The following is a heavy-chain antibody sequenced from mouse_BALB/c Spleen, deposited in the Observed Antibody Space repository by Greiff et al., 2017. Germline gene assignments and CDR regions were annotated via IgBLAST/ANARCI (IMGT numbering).Heavy chain of an antibody. CDR1: GYTFTSYW. V-gene: IGHV1S81*02. CDR2: INPSNGRT. J-gene: IGHJ2*01. CDR3: ARLEGYYFDY. Sequence: QVQLQQPGAELVKPGASVKLSCKASGYTFTSYWMHWVKQRPGQGLEWIGEINPSNGRTNYNEKFKSKATLTVDKSSSTAYMQLSSLTSEDSAVYYCARLEGYYFDYWGQGTTLTVSS.